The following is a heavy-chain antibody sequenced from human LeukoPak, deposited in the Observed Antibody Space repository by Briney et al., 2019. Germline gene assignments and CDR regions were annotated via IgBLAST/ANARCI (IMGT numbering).Heavy chain of an antibody. D-gene: IGHD1-26*01. V-gene: IGHV3-23*01. J-gene: IGHJ4*02. CDR3: AKDATPYY. CDR2: ISGSGGST. CDR1: GFSFDSFA. Sequence: GGSLRLSCAASGFSFDSFAMTWVRQAPGKGLEWVSGISGSGGSTYYADSVKGRFTISRDNFKNTVHLQMNSLRAEDTAVYYCAKDATPYYWGQGTLLTVSS.